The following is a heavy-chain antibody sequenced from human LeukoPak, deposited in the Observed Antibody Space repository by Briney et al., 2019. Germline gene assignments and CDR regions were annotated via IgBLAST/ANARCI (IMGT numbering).Heavy chain of an antibody. Sequence: SVKVSCKASGGTFSSYAISWVRQAPGQGLEWVGGIIPIFGTANYAQKFQGRVTITTDESTSTAYMELSSLRSEDTAVYYCAGRGYDRQGNWFDPWGQGTLVTVSS. CDR3: AGRGYDRQGNWFDP. J-gene: IGHJ5*02. CDR2: IIPIFGTA. CDR1: GGTFSSYA. V-gene: IGHV1-69*05. D-gene: IGHD5-12*01.